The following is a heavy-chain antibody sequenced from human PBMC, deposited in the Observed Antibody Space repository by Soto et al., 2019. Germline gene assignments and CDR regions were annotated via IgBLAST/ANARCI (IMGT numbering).Heavy chain of an antibody. V-gene: IGHV4-34*01. CDR2: INHSGST. J-gene: IGHJ5*02. CDR3: ARGRSYLVRGHLNWFDP. CDR1: GGSFSGYY. D-gene: IGHD3-10*01. Sequence: QVQLQQWGAGLLKPSETLSLTCAVYGGSFSGYYWSWIRQPPGKGLEWIGEINHSGSTNYNPSLKSRVTVSVHTSKNQFSLKLSSVTAADTAVYYCARGRSYLVRGHLNWFDPWGQGTLVTVSS.